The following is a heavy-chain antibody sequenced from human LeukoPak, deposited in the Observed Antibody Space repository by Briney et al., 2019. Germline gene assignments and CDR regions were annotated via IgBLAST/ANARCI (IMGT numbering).Heavy chain of an antibody. CDR1: GFTFSDYY. J-gene: IGHJ6*03. Sequence: GGSLRLSCAASGFTFSDYYMSWIRQAPGKGLEWVSYISSSGSTIYYADSVKGRFTISRDNAKNSLYLQMNSLRAEDTAVYYCARDLRYSYGYFVSYYYYYYMDVWGKGTTVTVSS. CDR3: ARDLRYSYGYFVSYYYYYYMDV. CDR2: ISSSGSTI. D-gene: IGHD5-18*01. V-gene: IGHV3-11*04.